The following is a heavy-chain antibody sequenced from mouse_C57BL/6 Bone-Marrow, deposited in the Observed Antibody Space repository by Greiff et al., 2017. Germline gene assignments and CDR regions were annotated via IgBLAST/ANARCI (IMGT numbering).Heavy chain of an antibody. V-gene: IGHV1-69*01. J-gene: IGHJ3*01. D-gene: IGHD1-1*01. CDR1: GYTFTSYW. CDR3: ARERDYYGSSYAWFAY. Sequence: QVQLKQPGAELVMPGASVKLSCKASGYTFTSYWMHWVKTRPGQGLEWIGEIDPSDSYTNYNQKFKGKSTLTVDKSSSTAYMQLSSLTSEDSAVYYCARERDYYGSSYAWFAYWGQGTLVTVSA. CDR2: IDPSDSYT.